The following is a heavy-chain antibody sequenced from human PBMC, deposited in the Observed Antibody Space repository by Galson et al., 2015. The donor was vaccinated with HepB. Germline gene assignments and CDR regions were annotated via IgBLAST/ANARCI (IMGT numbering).Heavy chain of an antibody. Sequence: SVKVSCKASGGTFSSYAISWVRQAPGQGLEWMGGIIPIFGTANYAQKFQGRVTITADESTSTAYMELSSLRSEDTAVYYCARGPLSELSARYYNYGMDVWGQGTTVTVSS. CDR2: IIPIFGTA. V-gene: IGHV1-69*13. J-gene: IGHJ6*02. CDR1: GGTFSSYA. CDR3: ARGPLSELSARYYNYGMDV. D-gene: IGHD2/OR15-2a*01.